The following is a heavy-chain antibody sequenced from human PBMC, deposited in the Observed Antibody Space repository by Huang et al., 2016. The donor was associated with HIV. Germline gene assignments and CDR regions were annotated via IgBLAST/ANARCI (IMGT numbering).Heavy chain of an antibody. CDR1: TGTFNGYW. CDR2: IKQDGSEK. V-gene: IGHV3-7*01. J-gene: IGHJ6*02. Sequence: LVESGGGVVQPGGSGGLSCAGSTGTFNGYWMSWVRQRPGEGLEWVANIKQDGSEKYYMDSVEDRFNISRDNVKKLLFLEMNNLRVADTAVYYCATKASAMDIWGQGTTVIVSS. CDR3: ATKASAMDI. D-gene: IGHD1-7*01.